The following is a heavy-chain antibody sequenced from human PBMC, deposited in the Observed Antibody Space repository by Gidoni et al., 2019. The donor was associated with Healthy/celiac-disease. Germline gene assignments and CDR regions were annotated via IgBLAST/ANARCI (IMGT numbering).Heavy chain of an antibody. CDR2: IYYSGST. CDR3: ASARRSSGGWFDP. V-gene: IGHV4-61*01. CDR1: GGSVSSGSYY. Sequence: QVQLQESGPGLVKPSETLSLTCTVSGGSVSSGSYYWSWIRQPPGKGLEWIGYIYYSGSTNYNPSLKSRVTISVDTSKNQFSLKLSSVTAADTAVYYCASARRSSGGWFDPWGQGTLVTVSS. J-gene: IGHJ5*02. D-gene: IGHD6-19*01.